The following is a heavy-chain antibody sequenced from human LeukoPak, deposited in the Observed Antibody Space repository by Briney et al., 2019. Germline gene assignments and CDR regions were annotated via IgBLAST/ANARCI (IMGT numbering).Heavy chain of an antibody. V-gene: IGHV3-30*18. CDR3: AKDAEYSSSWIYYYYGMDV. CDR2: ISYDGSNK. Sequence: GGSLRLSCAASGLTFSSYGMHWVRQAPGKGLEWVAVISYDGSNKYYADSVKGRFTISRDNSKNTLYLQMNSLRAEDTAVYYCAKDAEYSSSWIYYYYGMDVWGQGTTVTVSS. J-gene: IGHJ6*02. CDR1: GLTFSSYG. D-gene: IGHD6-13*01.